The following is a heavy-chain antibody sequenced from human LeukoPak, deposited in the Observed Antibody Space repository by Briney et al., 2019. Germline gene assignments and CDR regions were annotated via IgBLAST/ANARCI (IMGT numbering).Heavy chain of an antibody. CDR2: IYYSGST. J-gene: IGHJ4*02. CDR1: GGSISSGGYY. CDR3: ARSSVAGTLGFDY. Sequence: KPSQTLSLNCTVSGGSISSGGYYWSWIRQHPGKGLEWIGYIYYSGSTYYNPSLKSRVTISVDTSKNQFSLKLSSVTAADTAVYYCARSSVAGTLGFDYWGQGTLVTVSS. D-gene: IGHD6-19*01. V-gene: IGHV4-31*03.